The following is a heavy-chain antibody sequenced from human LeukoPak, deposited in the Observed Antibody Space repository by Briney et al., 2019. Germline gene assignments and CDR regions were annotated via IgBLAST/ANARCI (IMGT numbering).Heavy chain of an antibody. CDR1: GFTFSSYE. CDR3: ARDLIAAAGLDAFDI. D-gene: IGHD6-13*01. CDR2: IWYDGSNK. Sequence: PGGSLRLSCAASGFTFSSYEMNWVRQAPGKGLEWVAVIWYDGSNKYYADSVKGRFTISRDNSKNTLYLQMNSLRAEDTAVYYCARDLIAAAGLDAFDIWGQGTMVTVSS. V-gene: IGHV3-33*08. J-gene: IGHJ3*02.